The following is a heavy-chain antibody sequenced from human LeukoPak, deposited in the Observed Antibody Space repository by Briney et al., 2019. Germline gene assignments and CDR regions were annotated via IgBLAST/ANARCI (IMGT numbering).Heavy chain of an antibody. CDR2: ISSSSSYI. CDR1: GFTFSSYS. D-gene: IGHD6-13*01. V-gene: IGHV3-21*04. CDR3: AREYSSPNGGFDY. Sequence: PGGSLRLSCAASGFTFSSYSMNWVRQAPGKGLEWVSSISSSSSYIYYADSVKGRFTISRDNAKNSLYLQMNSLRAEDTAVYYCAREYSSPNGGFDYWGQGTLVTVSS. J-gene: IGHJ4*02.